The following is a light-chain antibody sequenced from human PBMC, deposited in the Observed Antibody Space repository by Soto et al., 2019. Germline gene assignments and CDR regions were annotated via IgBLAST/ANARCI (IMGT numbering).Light chain of an antibody. Sequence: DIPMTQSPYSLSASVGDRVTITCRASQSISNHLHWYQQKPAKAPRLLIRAASSLQSGVPARFSGSGYGTDFTLTISSLQPEDFAIYYCQQSYNAPRTFGPGTKVEIK. V-gene: IGKV1-39*01. J-gene: IGKJ1*01. CDR3: QQSYNAPRT. CDR1: QSISNH. CDR2: AAS.